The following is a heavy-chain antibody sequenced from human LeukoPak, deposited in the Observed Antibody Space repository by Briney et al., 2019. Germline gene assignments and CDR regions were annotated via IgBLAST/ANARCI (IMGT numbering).Heavy chain of an antibody. V-gene: IGHV1-69*04. CDR1: GGTFSSYA. CDR2: IIPILGIA. Sequence: SVKVSCKASGGTFSSYAISWVRQAPGQGLEWMGRIIPILGIANYAQKFQGRVTMTRVTSTSTVYMELSSLRSEDTAVYYCASSSHYDILTGFYLYWGQGTLVTVSS. D-gene: IGHD3-9*01. CDR3: ASSSHYDILTGFYLY. J-gene: IGHJ4*02.